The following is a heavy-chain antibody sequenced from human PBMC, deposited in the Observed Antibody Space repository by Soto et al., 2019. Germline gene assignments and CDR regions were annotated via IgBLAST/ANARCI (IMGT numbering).Heavy chain of an antibody. CDR1: GYSFTSYW. CDR2: IDPSDSYT. V-gene: IGHV5-10-1*01. D-gene: IGHD2-15*01. J-gene: IGHJ3*02. Sequence: GESLKISCKGSGYSFTSYWISWVRQMPWKGLEWMGRIDPSDSYTNYSPSFQGHVTISADKSISTAYLQWSSLKASDTAMYYCASTIMVVAAHDAFDIWGQGTMVTVSS. CDR3: ASTIMVVAAHDAFDI.